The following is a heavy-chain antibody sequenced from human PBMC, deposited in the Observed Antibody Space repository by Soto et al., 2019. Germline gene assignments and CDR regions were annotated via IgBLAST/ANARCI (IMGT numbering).Heavy chain of an antibody. D-gene: IGHD3-3*01. CDR1: GGSISSYY. J-gene: IGHJ6*02. V-gene: IGHV4-59*01. Sequence: SETLSLTCTVSGGSISSYYWSWIRQPPGKGLEWIGYIYYSGSTNYNPSLKSRVTISVDTSKNQFSLKLSSVTAADTAVYYCARHGGQTYYDFWSGYLNGMDVWGQGTTVTV. CDR2: IYYSGST. CDR3: ARHGGQTYYDFWSGYLNGMDV.